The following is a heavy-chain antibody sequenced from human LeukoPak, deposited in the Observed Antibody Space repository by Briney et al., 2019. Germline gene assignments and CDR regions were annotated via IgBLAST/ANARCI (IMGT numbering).Heavy chain of an antibody. J-gene: IGHJ4*02. CDR3: AKPTLLWFGELYPFDY. Sequence: PGGSLRLSCAASGFTFSSYAMSWVHQAPGKGLEWVSAISGSGGSTYYADSVKGRFTISRDNSKNTLYLQMNSLRAEDTAVYYCAKPTLLWFGELYPFDYWGQGTLVTVSS. V-gene: IGHV3-23*01. CDR2: ISGSGGST. CDR1: GFTFSSYA. D-gene: IGHD3-10*01.